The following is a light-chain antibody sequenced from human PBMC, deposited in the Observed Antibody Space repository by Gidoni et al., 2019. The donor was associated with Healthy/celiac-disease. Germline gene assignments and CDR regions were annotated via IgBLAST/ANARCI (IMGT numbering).Light chain of an antibody. CDR2: AAS. Sequence: DIQFTQSPSFLSASVGDRVTITCRASQGISSYLAWYQQKPGKAPKLLIYAASTLQRGVPSRFSGSGSGTEFTLTIRSLQPEDFATYYCQQLNSYPGTFGQGTKVEIK. V-gene: IGKV1-9*01. CDR3: QQLNSYPGT. J-gene: IGKJ1*01. CDR1: QGISSY.